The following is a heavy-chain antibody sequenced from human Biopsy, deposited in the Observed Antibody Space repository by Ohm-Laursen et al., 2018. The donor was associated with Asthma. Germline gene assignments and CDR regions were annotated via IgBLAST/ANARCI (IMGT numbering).Heavy chain of an antibody. CDR2: IDAANGNT. Sequence: SVKVSCKASGYTFIHFAIHWVRQAPGQRLGWMGWIDAANGNTKYSQKFQGRLTISRDTSASTAYMDLSSLRSEDTAVYYCARTYFDFLTGQVHDAFAMWGQGTMVTVSS. CDR3: ARTYFDFLTGQVHDAFAM. D-gene: IGHD3-9*01. CDR1: GYTFIHFA. V-gene: IGHV1-3*01. J-gene: IGHJ3*02.